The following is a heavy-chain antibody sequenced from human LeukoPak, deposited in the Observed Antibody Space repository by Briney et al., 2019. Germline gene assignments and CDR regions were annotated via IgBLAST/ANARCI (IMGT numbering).Heavy chain of an antibody. CDR3: ANPYYGSGSPILD. Sequence: GGSLRLSCAASGFTFSSYAMSWVRQAPGKGLEWVSAISGSGGSTYYADSVKGRFTISRDNSKNTLYLHMNSLRAEDTAVYYCANPYYGSGSPILDWGQGTLVTVSS. CDR2: ISGSGGST. D-gene: IGHD3-10*01. J-gene: IGHJ4*02. V-gene: IGHV3-23*01. CDR1: GFTFSSYA.